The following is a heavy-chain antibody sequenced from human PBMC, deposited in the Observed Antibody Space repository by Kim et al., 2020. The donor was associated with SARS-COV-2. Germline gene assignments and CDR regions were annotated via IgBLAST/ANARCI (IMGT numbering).Heavy chain of an antibody. CDR1: GFTFSSYS. V-gene: IGHV3-21*01. CDR3: ARDSPSYYDYVWGSYRQGSGE. D-gene: IGHD3-16*02. Sequence: GGSLRLSCAASGFTFSSYSMNWVRQAPGKGLEWVSSISSSSSYIYYADSVKGRFTISRDNAKNSLYLQMNSLRAEDTAVYYCARDSPSYYDYVWGSYRQGSGEWGQGTLVTVSS. J-gene: IGHJ4*02. CDR2: ISSSSSYI.